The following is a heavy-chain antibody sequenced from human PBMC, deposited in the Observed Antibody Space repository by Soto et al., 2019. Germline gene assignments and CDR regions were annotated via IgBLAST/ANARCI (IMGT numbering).Heavy chain of an antibody. CDR2: IYTSGGT. CDR1: GGSISSYY. J-gene: IGHJ5*02. V-gene: IGHV4-4*07. CDR3: ARDDPGIAAAGTNWFDP. Sequence: QVQLQESGPGLVKPSETLSLTCTVSGGSISSYYWSWIRQPAGKGLEWIGRIYTSGGTNYNPSLKSRVTMSVDTSKNQCSLKLSSVTAADTAVYYCARDDPGIAAAGTNWFDPWGQGTLVTVSS. D-gene: IGHD6-13*01.